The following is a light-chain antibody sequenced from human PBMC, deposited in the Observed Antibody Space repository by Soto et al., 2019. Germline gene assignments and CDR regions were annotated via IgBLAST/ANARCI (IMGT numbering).Light chain of an antibody. CDR3: QQYNSYPVT. Sequence: DIQMTQSPSTLSASIGDRVTITCRASQRIGSWLAWYQQKPGKAPKFLIYDASTLESGDPSRVIGSGSGTEFTLTIDNLQPDDFATYYCQQYNSYPVTFGLGTKVDIK. CDR2: DAS. CDR1: QRIGSW. J-gene: IGKJ1*01. V-gene: IGKV1-5*01.